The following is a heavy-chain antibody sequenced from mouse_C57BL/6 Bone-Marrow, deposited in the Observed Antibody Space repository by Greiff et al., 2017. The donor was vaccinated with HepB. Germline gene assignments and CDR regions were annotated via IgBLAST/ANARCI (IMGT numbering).Heavy chain of an antibody. D-gene: IGHD1-1*01. J-gene: IGHJ1*03. CDR3: AIITTVVAEGYFDV. Sequence: QVQLQQSGAELARPGASVKLSCKASGYTFTSYGISWVKQRTGQGLEWIGEIYPRSGNTYYNEKFKGKATLTADKSSSTAYMELRSLTSEDSAVYFCAIITTVVAEGYFDVWGTGTTVTVSS. V-gene: IGHV1-81*01. CDR1: GYTFTSYG. CDR2: IYPRSGNT.